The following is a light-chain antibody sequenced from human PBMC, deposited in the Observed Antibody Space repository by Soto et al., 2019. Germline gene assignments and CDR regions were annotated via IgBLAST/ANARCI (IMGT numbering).Light chain of an antibody. Sequence: QSALTHPASVSGAPGQSITISCTTTSSYIGAYNYVSWYQQHTGKAPKLVIYDVTSRPSGVSNRFSGSKSGNTASLTISGLQAEDEADYFCSSHTFGSIVVFGGGTKLTVL. J-gene: IGLJ2*01. CDR3: SSHTFGSIVV. CDR2: DVT. CDR1: SSYIGAYNY. V-gene: IGLV2-14*03.